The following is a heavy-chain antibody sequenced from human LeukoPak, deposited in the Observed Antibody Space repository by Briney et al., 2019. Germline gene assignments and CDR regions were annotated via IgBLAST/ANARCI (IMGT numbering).Heavy chain of an antibody. CDR3: ARDYYDSSGYYLGIDY. D-gene: IGHD3-22*01. V-gene: IGHV1-69*05. Sequence: GSSVKVSCKASGGTFSSYAISWVRQAPGQGLEWMGGIIPIFGTANYAQKFQGRVTITTDESTSTAYMELSSLRSEDTAVYYCARDYYDSSGYYLGIDYWGQGTLVTVSS. CDR2: IIPIFGTA. CDR1: GGTFSSYA. J-gene: IGHJ4*02.